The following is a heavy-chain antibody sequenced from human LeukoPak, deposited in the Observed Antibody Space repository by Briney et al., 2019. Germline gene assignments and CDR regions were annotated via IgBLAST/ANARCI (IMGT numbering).Heavy chain of an antibody. CDR2: ISYDGSNK. J-gene: IGHJ3*02. Sequence: GGSLRLSCAASGFTFSSYAMHWVRQAPGKGLEWVAVISYDGSNKYYADSVKGRFTISRDNSKNTLYLQMNSLRAEDTAVYYCAREMYYDFWSGYPHEAFDIWGQGTMVTVSS. CDR1: GFTFSSYA. D-gene: IGHD3-3*01. V-gene: IGHV3-30-3*01. CDR3: AREMYYDFWSGYPHEAFDI.